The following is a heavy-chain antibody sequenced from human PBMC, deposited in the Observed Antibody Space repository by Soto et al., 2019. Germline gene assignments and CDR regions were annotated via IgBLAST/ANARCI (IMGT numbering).Heavy chain of an antibody. CDR1: GATFNDRT. Sequence: QVQLVQSGAEVKKPGSSVKISCTASGATFNDRTFTWVLRAPGQGLEWMGRVIPLLDASNYAEKFQDRVTITADKSTNTAYMELSGLKSEDSAIYYCASGKTQMTQDRMGFYYYMDVWGKGTTVTVSS. J-gene: IGHJ6*03. D-gene: IGHD1-26*01. CDR3: ASGKTQMTQDRMGFYYYMDV. CDR2: VIPLLDAS. V-gene: IGHV1-69*08.